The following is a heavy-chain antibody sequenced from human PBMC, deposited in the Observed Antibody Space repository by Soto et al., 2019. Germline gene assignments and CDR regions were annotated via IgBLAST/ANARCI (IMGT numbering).Heavy chain of an antibody. CDR3: AKDSISSDGGYYLYYFAS. V-gene: IGHV3-23*01. J-gene: IGHJ4*02. D-gene: IGHD3-22*01. Sequence: LRLSCAASGFTFSRYAVSWVRQAPGKGLEWVSAISGSGGSTYFRDTVRGRFTISRDNSKNTLYLQMDSLRAEDTAVYYCAKDSISSDGGYYLYYFASWGQGTLVTVSS. CDR2: ISGSGGST. CDR1: GFTFSRYA.